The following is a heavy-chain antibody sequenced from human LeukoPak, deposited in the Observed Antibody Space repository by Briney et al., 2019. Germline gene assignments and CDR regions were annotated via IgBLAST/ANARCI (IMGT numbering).Heavy chain of an antibody. CDR3: ARDAGHQLSRRNYYAMDV. V-gene: IGHV4-61*02. Sequence: SETLSLTCTVSGGSISSGNYFWSWIRQPAGKGLEWIGRIYTSGSTNYNPSLKTRVTISVDTSKNQFSLKLSSVTAADTAVYYCARDAGHQLSRRNYYAMDVWGQGTTVTVSS. CDR2: IYTSGST. D-gene: IGHD1-1*01. J-gene: IGHJ6*02. CDR1: GGSISSGNYF.